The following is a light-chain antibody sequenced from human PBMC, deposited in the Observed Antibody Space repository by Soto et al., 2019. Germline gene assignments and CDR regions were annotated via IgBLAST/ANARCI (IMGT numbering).Light chain of an antibody. J-gene: IGKJ3*01. V-gene: IGKV3-11*01. CDR3: QQRSQPFT. CDR2: DAS. CDR1: QNVRTY. Sequence: EIVLTQSPATLSLSPGERATLSCRASQNVRTYLAWYQQKPGQAHRLLIYDASNRATGIPARFPGSGSGTDFTLTISSLEPEDFAVYYCQQRSQPFTFGPGTKVDVK.